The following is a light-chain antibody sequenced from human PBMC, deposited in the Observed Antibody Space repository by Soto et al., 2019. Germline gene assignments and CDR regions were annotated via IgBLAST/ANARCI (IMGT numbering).Light chain of an antibody. J-gene: IGKJ1*01. CDR3: QQTYRTPWT. CDR1: QSIGTD. V-gene: IGKV1-39*01. CDR2: GAS. Sequence: DIQMTQSPSSLSASLGDRVSITCRASQSIGTDLNWYQQKPGKAPKLLISGASTLQGGVPSRFSCSVSGTEFTLTISSLQPGDLATYFCQQTYRTPWTFAQGTKVDI.